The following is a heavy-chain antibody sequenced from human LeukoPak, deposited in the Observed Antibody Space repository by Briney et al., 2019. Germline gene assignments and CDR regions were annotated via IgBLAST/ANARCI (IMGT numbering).Heavy chain of an antibody. V-gene: IGHV1-8*01. J-gene: IGHJ6*03. CDR3: ARYTAMALDYYYYYMDV. Sequence: ASVKVSCKASGYTFTSYGINWVRQATGQGLEWMGWMNPNSGNTGYAQKFQGRVTMTRNTSISTAYMELSSLRSEDTAVYYCARYTAMALDYYYYYMDVWGKGTTVTVSS. CDR1: GYTFTSYG. D-gene: IGHD5-18*01. CDR2: MNPNSGNT.